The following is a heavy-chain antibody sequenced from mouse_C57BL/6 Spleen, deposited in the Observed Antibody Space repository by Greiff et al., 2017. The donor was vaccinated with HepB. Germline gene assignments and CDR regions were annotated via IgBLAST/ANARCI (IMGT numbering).Heavy chain of an antibody. D-gene: IGHD1-1*01. CDR1: GYTFTSYW. V-gene: IGHV1-64*01. J-gene: IGHJ2*01. CDR2: IHPNSGST. CDR3: ARFYYGSSPVYFDY. Sequence: QVQLKQPGAELVKPGASVKLSCKASGYTFTSYWMHWVKQRPGQGLEWIGMIHPNSGSTNYNEKFKSKATLTVDKSSSTAYMQLSSLTSEDSAVYYCARFYYGSSPVYFDYWGQGTTLTVSS.